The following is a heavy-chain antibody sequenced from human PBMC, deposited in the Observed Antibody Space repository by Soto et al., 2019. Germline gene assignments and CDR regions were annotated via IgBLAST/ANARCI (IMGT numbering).Heavy chain of an antibody. V-gene: IGHV1-69*13. CDR2: IIPIFGTA. CDR3: ARSLGSYYYYYCMDV. D-gene: IGHD5-12*01. J-gene: IGHJ6*02. Sequence: ASVKVSCKASGGPFSSYAISWVRQAPGQGLEWMGGIIPIFGTANYAQKFQGRVTITADESTSTAYMELSSLRSEDTAVDYCARSLGSYYYYYCMDVWGQGTTVTVSS. CDR1: GGPFSSYA.